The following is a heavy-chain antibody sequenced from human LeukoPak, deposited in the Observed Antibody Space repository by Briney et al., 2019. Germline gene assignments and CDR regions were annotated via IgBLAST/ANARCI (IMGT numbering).Heavy chain of an antibody. V-gene: IGHV3-30*02. Sequence: GGSLRLSCAASGFTFSSYGMHWVRQAPGKGLEWVAFIRYDGSNKYYADSVKGRFTISRDNSKNTLYLQMNSLRAEDTAVYYCNRRGYGGNSGIDYWGQGTLVTVSS. CDR3: NRRGYGGNSGIDY. J-gene: IGHJ4*02. D-gene: IGHD4-23*01. CDR2: IRYDGSNK. CDR1: GFTFSSYG.